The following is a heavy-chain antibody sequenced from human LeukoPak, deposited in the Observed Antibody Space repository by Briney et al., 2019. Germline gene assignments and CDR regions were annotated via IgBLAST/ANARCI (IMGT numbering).Heavy chain of an antibody. J-gene: IGHJ5*02. Sequence: SVKVSCKASGGTFSSYAISWVRQAPGQGLEWMGRIIPILGIANYAQKFQGRVTITADKSTSTAYMELSSLRSEDAAVYYCARDPLGENWFDPWGQGTLVTVSS. V-gene: IGHV1-69*04. CDR1: GGTFSSYA. CDR2: IIPILGIA. CDR3: ARDPLGENWFDP. D-gene: IGHD3-16*01.